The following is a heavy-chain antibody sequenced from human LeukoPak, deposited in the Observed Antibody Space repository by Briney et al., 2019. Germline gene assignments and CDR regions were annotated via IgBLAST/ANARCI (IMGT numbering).Heavy chain of an antibody. D-gene: IGHD3-22*01. CDR3: ARDWTYYDSSGYFDY. CDR2: INSDGRST. CDR1: GLTFSRYW. J-gene: IGHJ4*02. Sequence: PGGSLRRSCAASGLTFSRYWMHWVRQAPGKGLVWVSRINSDGRSTSYADSVKGRFTISRDNAKNTLYLQMNSLRAEDTAVYYCARDWTYYDSSGYFDYWGQGTLVTVSS. V-gene: IGHV3-74*01.